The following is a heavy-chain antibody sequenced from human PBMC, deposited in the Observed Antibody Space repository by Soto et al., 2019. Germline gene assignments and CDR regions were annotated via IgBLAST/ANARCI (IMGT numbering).Heavy chain of an antibody. CDR2: ISYDGSNK. CDR1: GFTFSSYA. CDR3: ARAPDLYSSGWYGLDY. Sequence: QPGGSLRLSCAASGFTFSSYAMHWVRQAPGKGLEWVAVISYDGSNKYYADSVKGRFTISRDNSKNTLYLQMNSLRAEDTAVYYCARAPDLYSSGWYGLDYWGQGTLVTVSS. D-gene: IGHD6-19*01. V-gene: IGHV3-30-3*01. J-gene: IGHJ4*02.